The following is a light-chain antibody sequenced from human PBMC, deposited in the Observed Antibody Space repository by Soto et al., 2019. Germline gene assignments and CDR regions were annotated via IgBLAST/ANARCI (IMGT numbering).Light chain of an antibody. V-gene: IGKV1-39*01. J-gene: IGKJ3*01. CDR2: AAS. Sequence: DIQMTQSPSSLSASVGDRVTITCRASQTVTTYLNWYQQKPGEAPKLLLYAASTLHTGVPSRFSASGSGTDFPLTINGLQHEDFATYICQQSYSTSVTFGPGTTVDIK. CDR1: QTVTTY. CDR3: QQSYSTSVT.